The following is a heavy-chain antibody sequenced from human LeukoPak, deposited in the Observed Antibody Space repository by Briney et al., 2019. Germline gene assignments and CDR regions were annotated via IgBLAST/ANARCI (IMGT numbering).Heavy chain of an antibody. Sequence: SETLSLTCTVSGGSFSGYFWSWIRQPPGKGLEWIGEINHSGSTNYNPSLKSRVTISVDTSKNQFSLKLSSVTAADTAVYYCARSGQLGYNWFDPWGQGTLVTVSS. J-gene: IGHJ5*02. D-gene: IGHD6-13*01. CDR2: INHSGST. CDR3: ARSGQLGYNWFDP. CDR1: GGSFSGYF. V-gene: IGHV4-34*01.